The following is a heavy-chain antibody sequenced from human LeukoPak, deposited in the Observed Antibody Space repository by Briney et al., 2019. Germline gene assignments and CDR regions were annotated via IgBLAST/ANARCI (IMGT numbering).Heavy chain of an antibody. Sequence: ASVKVSCKTSGYTFTGSYMHWVRQAPGQGLEWMGRINPNSGGTNYAQKFQGRVTMTRDTSISTAYMELSGLRSDDTAVYYCARAPYGDYLDFDYWGQGTLVTVSS. CDR2: INPNSGGT. CDR3: ARAPYGDYLDFDY. J-gene: IGHJ4*02. V-gene: IGHV1-2*06. D-gene: IGHD4-17*01. CDR1: GYTFTGSY.